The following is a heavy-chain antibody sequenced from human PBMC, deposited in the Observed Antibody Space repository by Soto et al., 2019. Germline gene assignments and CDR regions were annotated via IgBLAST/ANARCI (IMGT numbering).Heavy chain of an antibody. J-gene: IGHJ5*02. D-gene: IGHD3-10*01. Sequence: SETLSLTCTVSGGSISSSSYYWGWIRQPPGKGLEWIGSIYYSGSTYYNPSLKSRVTISVDTSKNQFSLKLNSVTAADTAMYYCARDDAEVSGFSPWGQGTLVIVSS. CDR2: IYYSGST. V-gene: IGHV4-39*07. CDR3: ARDDAEVSGFSP. CDR1: GGSISSSSYY.